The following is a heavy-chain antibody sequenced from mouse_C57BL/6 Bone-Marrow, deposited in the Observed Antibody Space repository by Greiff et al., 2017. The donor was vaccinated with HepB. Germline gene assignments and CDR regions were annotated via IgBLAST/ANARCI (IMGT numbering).Heavy chain of an antibody. CDR2: IYPGSGNT. CDR3: AREGDGYYVAMDY. D-gene: IGHD2-3*01. Sequence: QVHVKQSGAELVRPGASVKLSCKASGYTFTDYYINWVKQRPGQGLEWIARIYPGSGNTYYNEKFKGKATLTAEKSSSTAYMQLSSLTSEDSAVYFCAREGDGYYVAMDYWGQGTSVTVSS. V-gene: IGHV1-76*01. J-gene: IGHJ4*01. CDR1: GYTFTDYY.